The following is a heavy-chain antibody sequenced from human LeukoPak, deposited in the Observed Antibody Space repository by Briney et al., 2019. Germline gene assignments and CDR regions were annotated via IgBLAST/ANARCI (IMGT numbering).Heavy chain of an antibody. CDR2: TSPTGSTT. J-gene: IGHJ4*02. CDR1: GFSFSGHW. V-gene: IGHV3-74*01. CDR3: ARGPNSNWSGLDF. Sequence: GGSLRLSCTASGFSFSGHWMHWARQLPGKGLVWVSRTSPTGSTTSYADSVKGRFTVSRDNAKNTLYLQVNNLRAEDTAVYYCARGPNSNWSGLDFWGQGTLLTVSS. D-gene: IGHD6-6*01.